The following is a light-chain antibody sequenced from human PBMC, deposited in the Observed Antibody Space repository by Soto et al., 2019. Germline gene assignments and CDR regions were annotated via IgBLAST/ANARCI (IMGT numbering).Light chain of an antibody. CDR2: AAS. J-gene: IGKJ1*01. V-gene: IGKV1-39*01. Sequence: DIQMTQYPSSLSASVGDRVTITCRASQSISSYLNWYQQKPGKAPKLLIYAASSLQSGVPSRFSGSGSGTDFTLTISSLQPEDFATYYCQQSYSTLWTFGQGTKVELK. CDR3: QQSYSTLWT. CDR1: QSISSY.